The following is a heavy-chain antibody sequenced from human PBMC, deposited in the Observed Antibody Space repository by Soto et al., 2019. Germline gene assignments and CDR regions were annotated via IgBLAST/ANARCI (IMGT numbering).Heavy chain of an antibody. CDR3: ARARRYCSGGSCFSYYYYGMDV. Sequence: LSLTCTVSGGSISSYYWSWIRQPPGKGLEWIGYIYYSGSTNYNPSLKSRVTISVDTSKNQFSLKLSSVTAADTAVYYCARARRYCSGGSCFSYYYYGMDVWGQGTTVTVSS. CDR2: IYYSGST. D-gene: IGHD2-15*01. V-gene: IGHV4-59*01. CDR1: GGSISSYY. J-gene: IGHJ6*02.